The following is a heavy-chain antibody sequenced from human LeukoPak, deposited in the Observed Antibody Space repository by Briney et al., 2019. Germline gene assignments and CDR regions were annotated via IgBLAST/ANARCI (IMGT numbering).Heavy chain of an antibody. V-gene: IGHV3-74*01. D-gene: IGHD5-24*01. CDR3: AWSRDGYNYFVY. CDR2: INSDGSST. Sequence: GGSLRLSCAASGFTFDDYAMHWVRQAPGKGLVWVSRINSDGSSTSYADSVKGRFTISRDNAKNTLYLQMNSLRAEDTAVYYCAWSRDGYNYFVYWGQGTLVTVSS. CDR1: GFTFDDYA. J-gene: IGHJ4*02.